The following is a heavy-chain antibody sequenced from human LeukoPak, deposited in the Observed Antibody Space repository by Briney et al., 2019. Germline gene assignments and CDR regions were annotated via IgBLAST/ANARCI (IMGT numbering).Heavy chain of an antibody. J-gene: IGHJ4*02. Sequence: PSETLSHTCAVYGGSFSGYYWSWIRQPPGKGLEWIGEINHSGSTNYNPSLKSRVTISVDTSKNQFSLKLSSVTAADTAVYYCARGRPRFDYWGQGTLVTVSS. CDR1: GGSFSGYY. CDR3: ARGRPRFDY. CDR2: INHSGST. V-gene: IGHV4-34*01.